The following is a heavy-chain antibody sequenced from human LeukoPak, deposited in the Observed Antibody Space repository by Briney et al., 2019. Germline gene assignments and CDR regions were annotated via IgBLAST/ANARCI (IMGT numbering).Heavy chain of an antibody. CDR1: GFSFSTYA. CDR3: AKDWAGEHEYYDYGMDV. Sequence: PGGSLRLSCAASGFSFSTYAMSWVRQAPGKGLEWVSAISGLGGTTYYADSVKGRFTISRDNSKNTLYLEMNSLRAEDTAIYYCAKDWAGEHEYYDYGMDVWGQGTTVTVSS. V-gene: IGHV3-23*01. CDR2: ISGLGGTT. J-gene: IGHJ6*02. D-gene: IGHD3-10*01.